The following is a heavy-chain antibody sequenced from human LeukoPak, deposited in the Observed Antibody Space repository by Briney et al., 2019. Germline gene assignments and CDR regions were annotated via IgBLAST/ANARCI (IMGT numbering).Heavy chain of an antibody. V-gene: IGHV3-13*01. CDR2: IGTAGDT. J-gene: IGHJ6*04. D-gene: IGHD3-10*01. CDR3: ARGGYYGSGSPLDV. CDR1: GFTFSSYD. Sequence: PGGSLRLSCAASGFTFSSYDMHWVRQATGKGLEWVPAIGTAGDTYYPGSVKGRFTISRENAKNSLYLQMNSLRAGDTAVYYCARGGYYGSGSPLDVWGKGTTVTISS.